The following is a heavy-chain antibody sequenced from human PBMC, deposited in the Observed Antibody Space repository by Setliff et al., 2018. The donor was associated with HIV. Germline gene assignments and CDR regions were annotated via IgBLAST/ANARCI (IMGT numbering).Heavy chain of an antibody. Sequence: SETLSLTCVVSGYSVISDYHWGWIRQSPGKGLEWIGSVYYSGSTYHNPSLKSRITISIDTSKDHFSLQLTSVTAADTAVYYCAREIPAAAGLGAMDVWGQGTTVTVSS. CDR3: AREIPAAAGLGAMDV. J-gene: IGHJ6*02. CDR2: VYYSGST. D-gene: IGHD6-13*01. CDR1: GYSVISDYH. V-gene: IGHV4-38-2*02.